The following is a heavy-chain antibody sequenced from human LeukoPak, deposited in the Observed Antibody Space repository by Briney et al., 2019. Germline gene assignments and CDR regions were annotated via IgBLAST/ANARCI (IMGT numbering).Heavy chain of an antibody. CDR3: ARVPREIASI. V-gene: IGHV1-8*01. CDR2: MNPASGNT. Sequence: ASVKVSCXASGYTFTSYDINWVRQATGQGLEWMGYMNPASGNTGYAQKFQGRVTMTTDTSISTAYMELSSLRSEDTAVYYCARVPREIASIWGQGTTVTVSS. D-gene: IGHD3-16*02. CDR1: GYTFTSYD. J-gene: IGHJ3*02.